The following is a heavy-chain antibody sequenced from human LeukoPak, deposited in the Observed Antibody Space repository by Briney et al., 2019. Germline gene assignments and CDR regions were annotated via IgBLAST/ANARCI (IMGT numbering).Heavy chain of an antibody. CDR3: ARAWATDYFDY. Sequence: PSETLSLTCAVYGGSFSSYYWSWIRQPPGKGLEWIGEINHSGSTNYNPSLKSRVTISLDTSKNQFSLKLSSVTPADTAMYYCARAWATDYFDYWGQGTLVTVSS. CDR2: INHSGST. V-gene: IGHV4-34*01. CDR1: GGSFSSYY. J-gene: IGHJ4*02.